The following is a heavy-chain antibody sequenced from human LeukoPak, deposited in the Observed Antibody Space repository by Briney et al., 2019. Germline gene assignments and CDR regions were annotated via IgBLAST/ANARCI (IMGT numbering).Heavy chain of an antibody. D-gene: IGHD2-15*01. CDR1: GGSFSDYY. J-gene: IGHJ4*02. CDR2: INHSGST. V-gene: IGHV4-34*01. Sequence: SETLSLTCAVYGGSFSDYYWSWIRQPPGKWLEWIGEINHSGSTNYNPSLKRRVTMSVDTSKNQFSLKLSSVTAADTAVYYCARDRWYFDYWGQGTLVTVSS. CDR3: ARDRWYFDY.